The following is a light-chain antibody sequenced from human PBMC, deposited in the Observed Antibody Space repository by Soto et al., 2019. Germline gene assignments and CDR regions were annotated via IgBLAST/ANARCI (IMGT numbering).Light chain of an antibody. CDR1: QSISSW. CDR2: KAS. Sequence: DIQMTQSPSTLSASVGDRVTITCRASQSISSWLAWYQQKPGKAPMLLIYKASSLESGVPSRFSGSGSGTEFTLTISTLQPDDFATYYCQQYNSYTYTFGQGTKVEIK. J-gene: IGKJ2*01. CDR3: QQYNSYTYT. V-gene: IGKV1-5*03.